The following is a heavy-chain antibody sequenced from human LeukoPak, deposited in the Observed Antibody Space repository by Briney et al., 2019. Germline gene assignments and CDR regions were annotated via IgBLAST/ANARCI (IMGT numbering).Heavy chain of an antibody. CDR3: ARGGAPIVATIPHANWFDP. CDR1: GYTFTGYY. V-gene: IGHV1-2*02. D-gene: IGHD5-12*01. CDR2: INPNSGGT. Sequence: ASVKVSCKASGYTFTGYYMHWVRQAPGQGLEWMGWINPNSGGTNYAQKFQGRVTMTRDTSISTAYMELTRLRSDDTAVYYCARGGAPIVATIPHANWFDPWGQGTLVTVSS. J-gene: IGHJ5*02.